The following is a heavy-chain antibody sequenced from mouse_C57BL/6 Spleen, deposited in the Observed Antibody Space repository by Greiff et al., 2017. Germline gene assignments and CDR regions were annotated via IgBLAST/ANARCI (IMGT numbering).Heavy chain of an antibody. CDR2: IGPANGNT. CDR3: ARPGYYGSTAWFAY. J-gene: IGHJ3*01. Sequence: VQLQQSGAELVKPGASVKISCKASGYTFTDYYINWVKQRPGQGLEWIGKIGPANGNTKYAPKFQGKATITADTSSNTAYLQLSSLTSEDTAIYYCARPGYYGSTAWFAYWGQGTLVTVSA. CDR1: GYTFTDYY. D-gene: IGHD1-1*01. V-gene: IGHV1-77*01.